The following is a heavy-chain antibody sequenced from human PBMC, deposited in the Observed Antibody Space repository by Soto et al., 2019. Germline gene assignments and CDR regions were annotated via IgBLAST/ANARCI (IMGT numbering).Heavy chain of an antibody. CDR2: ISGYNGDT. V-gene: IGHV1-18*01. Sequence: QGHLVQSGAELKKPGASVKVSCKASGYTFTSCGISWVRQAPGTGLEWMRWISGYNGDTNYTHHLQDRITLTIETSTNTDQKERMSQTSNDTAVTYCAKKGQPLSHYSGLDVWRQGSKV. CDR1: GYTFTSCG. CDR3: AKKGQPLSHYSGLDV. J-gene: IGHJ6*02.